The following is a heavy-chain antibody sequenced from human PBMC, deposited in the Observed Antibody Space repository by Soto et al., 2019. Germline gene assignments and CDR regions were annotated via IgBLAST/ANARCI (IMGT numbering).Heavy chain of an antibody. CDR3: ARIPLPYYDDSSGYPAY. J-gene: IGHJ4*02. Sequence: SETLSLTCTVSGGSISSSSYYWGWIRQPPGKGLEWIGSIYYSGSTYYNPSLKSRVTISVDTSKNQFSLKLSSVTAADTAVYYCARIPLPYYDDSSGYPAYWGQRTLVTGSS. CDR1: GGSISSSSYY. CDR2: IYYSGST. V-gene: IGHV4-39*01. D-gene: IGHD3-22*01.